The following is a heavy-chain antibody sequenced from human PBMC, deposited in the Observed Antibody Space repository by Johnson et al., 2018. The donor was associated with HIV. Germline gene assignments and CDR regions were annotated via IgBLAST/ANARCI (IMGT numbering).Heavy chain of an antibody. J-gene: IGHJ3*02. CDR1: GFTFSSYW. Sequence: VQLVESGGGLVQPGGSLRLSCAASGFTFSSYWMSWVRQAPGKGLEWVANIKQDGSEKYYVDSVKGRFTISRDNAKNTLYLQMNSLRAGDTAVYYCARDKGSWFDDAFDIWGQGTMVTVSS. CDR3: ARDKGSWFDDAFDI. V-gene: IGHV3-7*01. CDR2: IKQDGSEK. D-gene: IGHD6-13*01.